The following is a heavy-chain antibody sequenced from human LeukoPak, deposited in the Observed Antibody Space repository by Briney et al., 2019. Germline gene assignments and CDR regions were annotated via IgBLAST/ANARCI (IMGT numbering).Heavy chain of an antibody. Sequence: ASVKVSCKASGYTFTDDYMHWVRQAPGQGLEFMGWINPDSGFTNLAPKFQGRVTLTRDTSISTAYLELRRLRSDDTAVYYCAPTAEAYTSNWNVRGLGTLVTVSS. CDR1: GYTFTDDY. D-gene: IGHD1-1*01. J-gene: IGHJ4*02. CDR3: APTAEAYTSNWNV. V-gene: IGHV1-2*02. CDR2: INPDSGFT.